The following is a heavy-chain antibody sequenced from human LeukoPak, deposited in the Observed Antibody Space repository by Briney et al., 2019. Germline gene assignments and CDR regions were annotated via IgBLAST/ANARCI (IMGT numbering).Heavy chain of an antibody. D-gene: IGHD3-10*01. CDR2: ICHSGNT. J-gene: IGHJ4*02. CDR3: ARMVDYYGSGSYYIDY. Sequence: SGTPSLTCAVSSGSISSTNWWSWVRQPPGKGLEWIGEICHSGNTDYNPSLKSRVTISVDKSKNQFSLKLSSVTAADTAVYYCARMVDYYGSGSYYIDYWGQGTLVTVSS. CDR1: SGSISSTNW. V-gene: IGHV4-4*02.